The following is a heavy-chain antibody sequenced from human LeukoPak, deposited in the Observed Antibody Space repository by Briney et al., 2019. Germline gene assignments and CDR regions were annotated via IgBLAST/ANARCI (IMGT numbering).Heavy chain of an antibody. Sequence: SETLSLTCTVSGGSISSGSYYWSWIRQPAGKGLEWIGRIYTSGSTNYNPSLKSRVTISVDTSKNQFSLKLSSVTAADTAVYYCARTVGATTSWLDPWGQGTLVTVSS. CDR1: GGSISSGSYY. D-gene: IGHD1-26*01. V-gene: IGHV4-61*02. CDR2: IYTSGST. J-gene: IGHJ5*02. CDR3: ARTVGATTSWLDP.